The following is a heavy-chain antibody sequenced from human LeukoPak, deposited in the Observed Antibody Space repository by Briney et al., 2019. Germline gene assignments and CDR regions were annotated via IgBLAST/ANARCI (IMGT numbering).Heavy chain of an antibody. CDR3: TSSLWFGDNAFDI. CDR2: ISSTTIYR. V-gene: IGHV3-21*04. D-gene: IGHD3-10*01. CDR1: GFTFNTYS. Sequence: GGSLRLSCAASGFTFNTYSMNWVRQAPGKGLEWVSSISSTTIYRYYADSVRGRFTVSRDNAKNSLYLQMNSLKTEDTAVYFCTSSLWFGDNAFDIWGQGTVVTVSS. J-gene: IGHJ3*02.